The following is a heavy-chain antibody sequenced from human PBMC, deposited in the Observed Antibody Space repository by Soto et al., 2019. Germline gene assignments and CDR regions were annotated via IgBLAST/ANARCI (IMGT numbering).Heavy chain of an antibody. Sequence: GGSLRLSCAASGFTFSSYGMHWVRQAPGKGLGWVAVIWYDGSNKYYADSVKGRFTISRDNSKNTLYLQMNSLRAEDTAVYYCARDWNLDTAMAHPDYWGQGTLVTVSS. CDR2: IWYDGSNK. CDR3: ARDWNLDTAMAHPDY. D-gene: IGHD5-18*01. V-gene: IGHV3-33*01. J-gene: IGHJ4*02. CDR1: GFTFSSYG.